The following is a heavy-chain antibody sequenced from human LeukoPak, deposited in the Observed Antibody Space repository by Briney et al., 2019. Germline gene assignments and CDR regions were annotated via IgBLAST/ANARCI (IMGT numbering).Heavy chain of an antibody. CDR1: GYTFTGYY. D-gene: IGHD3-22*01. Sequence: ASVKVSCKASGYTFTGYYMHWVRQAPGQGLEWMGWINPNSGGTNYAQKFQGSVTMTRDTSISTAYMELSRLRSDDTAVYYCARVRGDYYDSSGYGREYYFDYWGQGTLVTVSS. CDR3: ARVRGDYYDSSGYGREYYFDY. CDR2: INPNSGGT. V-gene: IGHV1-2*02. J-gene: IGHJ4*02.